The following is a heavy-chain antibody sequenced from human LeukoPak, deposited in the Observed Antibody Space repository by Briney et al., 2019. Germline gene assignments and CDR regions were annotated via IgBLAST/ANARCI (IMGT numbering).Heavy chain of an antibody. D-gene: IGHD6-13*01. CDR3: ARDLFGAPAGLGGFDS. Sequence: SETLSLTCTVSGDSIGGGDFYWSWIRQPPGKGLEWLGYIYDTGSTYYNPFLNGRVTISVDKSKSQFSLELNSVTAADTAIYFCARDLFGAPAGLGGFDSWGQGTLVTVSS. J-gene: IGHJ4*02. V-gene: IGHV4-30-4*08. CDR2: IYDTGST. CDR1: GDSIGGGDFY.